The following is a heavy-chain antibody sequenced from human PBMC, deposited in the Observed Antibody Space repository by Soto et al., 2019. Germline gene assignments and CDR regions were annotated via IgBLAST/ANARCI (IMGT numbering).Heavy chain of an antibody. CDR1: GGSISSSSYY. D-gene: IGHD4-4*01. J-gene: IGHJ4*01. V-gene: IGHV4-39*01. CDR2: IYYSGST. CDR3: AAPPHYGNPNAGF. Sequence: PSETLSLTCTVSGGSISSSSYYWGWIRQPPGKGLEWIGSIYYSGSTYYNPSLKSRVTISVDTSKNQFSLKLSSVTAADTAVYYVAAPPHYGNPNAGFWGHGTRVPVSS.